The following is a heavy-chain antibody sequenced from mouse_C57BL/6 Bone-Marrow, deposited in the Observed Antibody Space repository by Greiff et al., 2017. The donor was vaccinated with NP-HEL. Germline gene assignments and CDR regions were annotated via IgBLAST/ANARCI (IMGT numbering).Heavy chain of an antibody. V-gene: IGHV3-6*01. J-gene: IGHJ2*01. D-gene: IGHD1-1*01. Sequence: EVHLVESGPGLVKPSQSLSLTCSVTGYSITSGYYWNWIRQFPGNKLEWMGYISYDGSNNYNPSLKNRISITRDTSKNQFFLKLNSVTTEDTATYYCAIFIPHYWGQGTTLTVSS. CDR3: AIFIPHY. CDR2: ISYDGSN. CDR1: GYSITSGYY.